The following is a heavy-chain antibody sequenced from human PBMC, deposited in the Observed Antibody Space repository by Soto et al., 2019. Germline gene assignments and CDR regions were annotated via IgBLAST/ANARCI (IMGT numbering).Heavy chain of an antibody. CDR3: ARASAFVDTAMVSSRHYYYYGMDV. CDR2: IIPIFGTA. D-gene: IGHD5-18*01. CDR1: GGTFSSYA. J-gene: IGHJ6*02. V-gene: IGHV1-69*13. Sequence: SVKVSCKASGGTFSSYAISWVRQAPGQGLEWMGGIIPIFGTANYAQKFQGRVTITADESTSTAYMELSSLRSEDTAVYYCARASAFVDTAMVSSRHYYYYGMDVWGQGTTVTVSS.